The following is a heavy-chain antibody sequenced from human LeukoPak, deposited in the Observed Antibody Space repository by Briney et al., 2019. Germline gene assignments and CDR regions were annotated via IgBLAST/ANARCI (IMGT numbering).Heavy chain of an antibody. V-gene: IGHV1-8*01. CDR2: MNPNSGNT. CDR1: GYTFTSYD. J-gene: IGHJ4*02. D-gene: IGHD1-26*01. CDR3: ATTSIVGATIFDY. Sequence: ASVKVSCKASGYTFTSYDINWVRQATGQGLEWMGWMNPNSGNTGYAQKFQGRVTMTEDTSTDTAYMELSSLRPEDTAVYYCATTSIVGATIFDYWGQGTLVTVSS.